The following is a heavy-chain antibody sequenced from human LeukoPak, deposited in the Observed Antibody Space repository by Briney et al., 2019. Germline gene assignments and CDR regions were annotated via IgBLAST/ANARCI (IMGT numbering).Heavy chain of an antibody. CDR1: GGSISSYY. CDR3: ARVRAAPSRGDAFDI. Sequence: PSETLSLTCTVSGGSISSYYWSCIRQPAGKGLEWIGRIYTSGSTNYNPSLKSRVTMSVDTSKNQFSLKLSSVTAADTAVYYCARVRAAPSRGDAFDIWGQGTMVTVSS. D-gene: IGHD6-6*01. V-gene: IGHV4-4*07. J-gene: IGHJ3*02. CDR2: IYTSGST.